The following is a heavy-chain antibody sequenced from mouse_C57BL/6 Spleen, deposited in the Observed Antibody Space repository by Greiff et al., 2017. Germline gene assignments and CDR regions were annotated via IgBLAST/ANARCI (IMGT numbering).Heavy chain of an antibody. V-gene: IGHV1-78*01. CDR1: GYTFTDHT. CDR3: ASYYGSSYGYFDV. D-gene: IGHD1-1*01. CDR2: IYPRDGST. Sequence: VKLQESDAELVKPGASVKISCKVSGYTFTDHTIHWMKQRPEQGLAWIGYIYPRDGSTKYNEKFKGKATLTADKSSSTAYMQLNSLTSEDSAVYFCASYYGSSYGYFDVWGTGTTVTVSS. J-gene: IGHJ1*03.